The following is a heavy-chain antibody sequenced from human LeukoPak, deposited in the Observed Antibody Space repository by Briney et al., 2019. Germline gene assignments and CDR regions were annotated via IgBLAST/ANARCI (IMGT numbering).Heavy chain of an antibody. V-gene: IGHV1-69*13. J-gene: IGHJ5*02. Sequence: SVKVSCKASGGTFSSYAISWVRQAPGQGLEWMGGIIPIFGTTNYAQKFQGRVTITADESTSTAYMELSSLRSEDTAVYYCARHSSSYYSRIDPWGKGNLVTVSS. D-gene: IGHD6-13*01. CDR3: ARHSSSYYSRIDP. CDR2: IIPIFGTT. CDR1: GGTFSSYA.